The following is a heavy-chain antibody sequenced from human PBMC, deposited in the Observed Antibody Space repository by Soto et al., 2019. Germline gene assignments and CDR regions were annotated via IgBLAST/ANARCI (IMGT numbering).Heavy chain of an antibody. Sequence: QVQLVQSGAEVKKPGASVQVSCKASGYTFTDYHIHWVRQAPGQGLEFMGWINANNGGAGSAQQFQGRVTVTRDTSITTVYMELSNLRSDDTAVYYCAREGGSETLQPSYNWFDTWGQGTLVTVSS. D-gene: IGHD6-25*01. J-gene: IGHJ5*02. CDR3: AREGGSETLQPSYNWFDT. CDR1: GYTFTDYH. V-gene: IGHV1-2*02. CDR2: INANNGGA.